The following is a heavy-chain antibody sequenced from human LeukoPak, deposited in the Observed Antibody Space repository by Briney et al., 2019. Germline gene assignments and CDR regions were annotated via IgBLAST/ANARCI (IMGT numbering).Heavy chain of an antibody. Sequence: GGSLKLSCAASGFTFSDSAMHWVRQASGKGLEWVGRIRSKGNSYTTAYAASVKGRFTISRDDSKNTAYLQMNSLKTEDTAVYYCTRQGATSPFGKNWGQGTLVTVSS. D-gene: IGHD1-26*01. CDR3: TRQGATSPFGKN. CDR1: GFTFSDSA. CDR2: IRSKGNSYTT. J-gene: IGHJ4*02. V-gene: IGHV3-73*01.